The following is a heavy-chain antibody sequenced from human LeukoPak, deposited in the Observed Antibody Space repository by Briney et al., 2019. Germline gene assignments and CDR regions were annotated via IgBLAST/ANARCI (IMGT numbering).Heavy chain of an antibody. D-gene: IGHD3-10*01. CDR1: GYTFTGYY. J-gene: IGHJ4*02. CDR3: AKDRDYYGSGSGNDY. CDR2: INPNSGGT. Sequence: ASVKVSCKASGYTFTGYYMHWVRQAPGQGLEWMGWINPNSGGTNYAQKFQGRVTMTRDTSISTAYMELSSLRAEDTAVYYCAKDRDYYGSGSGNDYWGQGTLVTVSS. V-gene: IGHV1-2*02.